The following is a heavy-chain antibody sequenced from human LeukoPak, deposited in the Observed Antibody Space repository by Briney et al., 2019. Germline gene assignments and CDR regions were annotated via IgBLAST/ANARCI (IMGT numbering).Heavy chain of an antibody. Sequence: GESLKISCTGSGYYFPSYWIAWVRQMPGKGLEWMGIIYPNDSDTKYSPSFQGQVTIPADKSINTAYLQWSSLKASDTAMYYCARYHGSGSYYSPFDYWGQGTLVTVSS. CDR2: IYPNDSDT. D-gene: IGHD3-10*01. CDR3: ARYHGSGSYYSPFDY. J-gene: IGHJ4*02. V-gene: IGHV5-51*01. CDR1: GYYFPSYW.